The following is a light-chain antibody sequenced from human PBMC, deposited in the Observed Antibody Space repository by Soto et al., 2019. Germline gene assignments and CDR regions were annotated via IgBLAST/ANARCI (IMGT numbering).Light chain of an antibody. Sequence: QSVLTQPPSASGTPGQRVTISCSGSSSNIGSNYVYWYQQLPGTAPKLLIYRNNQRPSGVPDRFSGSKSGTSASLAITGLRAEDEADYYCQSYDSSPSGYVFGTGTKLTVL. J-gene: IGLJ1*01. V-gene: IGLV1-47*01. CDR2: RNN. CDR1: SSNIGSNY. CDR3: QSYDSSPSGYV.